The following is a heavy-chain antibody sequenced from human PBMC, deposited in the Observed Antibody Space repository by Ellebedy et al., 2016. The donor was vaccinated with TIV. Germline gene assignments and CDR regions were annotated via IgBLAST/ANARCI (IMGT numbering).Heavy chain of an antibody. V-gene: IGHV3-30*04. J-gene: IGHJ5*01. D-gene: IGHD4-17*01. CDR3: ARPGGVGDTWSRLDS. CDR2: MSSDGRWE. CDR1: GFSFGSYD. Sequence: GESLKISCAASGFSFGSYDFHLVRQAPGEGLEWVAVMSSDGRWEYYADSVRGRCTIFRDNSKNTLHLQMNSLRPEDTAVYYCARPGGVGDTWSRLDSWGRGTLVTVSS.